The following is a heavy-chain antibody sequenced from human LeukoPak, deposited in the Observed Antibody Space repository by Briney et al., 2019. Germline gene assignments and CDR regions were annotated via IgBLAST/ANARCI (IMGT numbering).Heavy chain of an antibody. CDR3: ARGRYSSSWYFDY. J-gene: IGHJ4*02. V-gene: IGHV3-21*01. CDR2: ISSSSSYI. Sequence: GGSLRLSCAASGFTFSSYSMNWVRQAPGKGLEWVSSISSSSSYIYYADSVKGRFTTSRDNAKNSLYLQMNSLRAEDTAVYYCARGRYSSSWYFDYWGQGTLVTVSS. CDR1: GFTFSSYS. D-gene: IGHD6-13*01.